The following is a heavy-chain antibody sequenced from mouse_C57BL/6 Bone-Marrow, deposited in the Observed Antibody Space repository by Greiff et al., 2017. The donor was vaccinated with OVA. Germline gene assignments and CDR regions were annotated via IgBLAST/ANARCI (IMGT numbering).Heavy chain of an antibody. CDR1: GYTFTSYW. D-gene: IGHD4-1*01. CDR2: INPSSGYT. CDR3: ASENWDEGFDY. Sequence: VQLQQSGAELAKPGASVKLSCKASGYTFTSYWMHWVKQRPGQGLEWIGYINPSSGYTKYNQKFKDKATLTADKSSSTAYLQLSSLTSEDSAVYYCASENWDEGFDYWGQGTTLTVSS. J-gene: IGHJ2*01. V-gene: IGHV1-7*01.